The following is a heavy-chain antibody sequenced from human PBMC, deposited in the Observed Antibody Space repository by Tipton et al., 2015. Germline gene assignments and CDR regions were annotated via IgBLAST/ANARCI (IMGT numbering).Heavy chain of an antibody. D-gene: IGHD2-21*02. V-gene: IGHV4-38-2*01. CDR2: SYHSGTT. J-gene: IGHJ4*02. CDR3: ASPSLPHDRGDYYFQS. Sequence: LSLTCAVSGYSIATGYYWGWIRQPPGKGLEWIGNSYHSGTTYYNPSLKSRVTISIDRLKNQFSLKLSSVTAADTAVYYCASPSLPHDRGDYYFQSWGQGSLVTVSS. CDR1: GYSIATGYY.